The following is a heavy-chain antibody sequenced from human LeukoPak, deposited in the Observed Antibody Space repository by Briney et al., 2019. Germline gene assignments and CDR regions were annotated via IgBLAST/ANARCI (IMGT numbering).Heavy chain of an antibody. J-gene: IGHJ4*02. D-gene: IGHD3-10*01. V-gene: IGHV4-30-4*01. Sequence: SETLSLTCTVSGGSISSGDYYWSWIRQPPGQGLEWIGYIYYSGSTYYNPSLKSRVTISVDTSKNQFSLKLSSVTAADTAVYYCARDRARITMVRGVFDYWGQGTLVTVSS. CDR1: GGSISSGDYY. CDR3: ARDRARITMVRGVFDY. CDR2: IYYSGST.